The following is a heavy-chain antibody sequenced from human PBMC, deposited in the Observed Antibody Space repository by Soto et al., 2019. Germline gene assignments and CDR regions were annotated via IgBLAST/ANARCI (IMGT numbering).Heavy chain of an antibody. V-gene: IGHV1-2*04. Sequence: ASVKVSCKASGYTFTGYYMHWVRQAPGQGLERMGLINPNSGGTNYAQKFQGWVTMTRDTSISTAYMELSRLRSDDTAVYYCAREPFGCSSTSCYVFYYYYYMDVWGKGTTVTVSS. CDR1: GYTFTGYY. J-gene: IGHJ6*03. D-gene: IGHD2-2*01. CDR2: INPNSGGT. CDR3: AREPFGCSSTSCYVFYYYYYMDV.